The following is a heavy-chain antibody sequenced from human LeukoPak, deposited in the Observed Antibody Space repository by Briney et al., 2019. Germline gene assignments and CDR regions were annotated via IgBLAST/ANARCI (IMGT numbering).Heavy chain of an antibody. V-gene: IGHV3-23*01. D-gene: IGHD2-8*01. CDR1: GFNFANHA. Sequence: GGSLRLSCAASGFNFANHAMTWVRQGPGKGLEWVSSIRGDSRYTYYADSVKGRFIISRDNSKNTLNLRLNSLKAEDTAVYFCAKEYCSNGVCYVGFDSWGQGTLVTVSS. J-gene: IGHJ4*02. CDR3: AKEYCSNGVCYVGFDS. CDR2: IRGDSRYT.